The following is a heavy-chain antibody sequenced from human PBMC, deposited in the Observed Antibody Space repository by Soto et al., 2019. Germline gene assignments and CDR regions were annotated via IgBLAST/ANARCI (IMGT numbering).Heavy chain of an antibody. D-gene: IGHD6-13*01. CDR3: ASLAAAGTNNEAFDF. J-gene: IGHJ3*01. V-gene: IGHV3-74*01. CDR1: GFTFSAYW. Sequence: ELQLVESGGGLVQPGGSLRLSCAASGFTFSAYWMHWVRQAPGKGLVWVSRIISDGSSTIYADSVKGRFTISRDNAKNTLYLQMNSLRAEDTAVYYCASLAAAGTNNEAFDFWGQGTMVTVSS. CDR2: IISDGSST.